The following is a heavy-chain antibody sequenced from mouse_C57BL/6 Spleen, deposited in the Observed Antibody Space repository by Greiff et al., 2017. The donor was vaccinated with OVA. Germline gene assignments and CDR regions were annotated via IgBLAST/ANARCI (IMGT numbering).Heavy chain of an antibody. CDR2: ISNLAYSI. CDR3: AREAYGPWFAY. Sequence: EVKLMESGGGLVQPGGSLKLSCAASGFTFSDYGMAWVRQAPRKGPEWVAFISNLAYSIYYADTVTGRFTISRENAKNTLYLEMSSLRSEDTAMYYCAREAYGPWFAYWGQGTLVTVSA. CDR1: GFTFSDYG. D-gene: IGHD1-1*02. J-gene: IGHJ3*01. V-gene: IGHV5-15*01.